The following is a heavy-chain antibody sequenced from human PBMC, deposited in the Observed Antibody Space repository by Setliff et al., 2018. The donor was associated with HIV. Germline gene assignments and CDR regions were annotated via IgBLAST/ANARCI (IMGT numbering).Heavy chain of an antibody. D-gene: IGHD6-6*01. J-gene: IGHJ4*02. V-gene: IGHV3-66*02. CDR1: GFTVSSYY. CDR3: AREKKRASSLDS. CDR2: IYSDGNT. Sequence: GGSLRLSCAASGFTVSSYYMSWVRQAPGKGLEWVSTIYSDGNTYHANSVKGRFTLSRDSTTTTLFLQMTSLRPDDTAIYYCAREKKRASSLDSWGQGTLVTVSS.